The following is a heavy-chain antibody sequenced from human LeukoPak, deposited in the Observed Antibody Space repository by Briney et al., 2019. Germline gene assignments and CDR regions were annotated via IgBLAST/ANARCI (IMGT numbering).Heavy chain of an antibody. D-gene: IGHD3-22*01. J-gene: IGHJ4*02. CDR3: ATREGDYYDSSGYDY. CDR2: INPNSGGT. CDR1: GYTFTGYY. Sequence: ASVKVSYKASGYTFTGYYMHWVRQAPGQGLEWMGWINPNSGGTNYAQKFQGRVTMTRDTSISTAYMELSRLRSDDTAVYYCATREGDYYDSSGYDYWGQGTLVTVSS. V-gene: IGHV1-2*02.